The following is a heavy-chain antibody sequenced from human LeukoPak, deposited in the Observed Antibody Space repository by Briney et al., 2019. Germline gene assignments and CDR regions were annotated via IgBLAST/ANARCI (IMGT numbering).Heavy chain of an antibody. V-gene: IGHV4-59*08. D-gene: IGHD6-19*01. CDR1: GGSISSYY. CDR2: IYYSGST. CDR3: ARHLIAVAGLDFDY. Sequence: PSETLSLTCTVSGGSISSYYWSWIRQPPGKGLEWIGYIYYSGSTNYNPSLKSRVTISVDTSKNQFSLKLSSVTAADTAVYYCARHLIAVAGLDFDYWGQGTLVTVSS. J-gene: IGHJ4*02.